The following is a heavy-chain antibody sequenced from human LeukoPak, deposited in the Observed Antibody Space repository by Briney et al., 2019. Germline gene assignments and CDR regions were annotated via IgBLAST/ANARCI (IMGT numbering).Heavy chain of an antibody. CDR3: ARHAGYYDSSGYYSPIFDY. D-gene: IGHD3-22*01. Sequence: PSETLSLTCTVSGGSISSSSYYWGWIRQPPGKGLEWIGSIYYSGSTYYNPSLKSRVTISVDTSKNQFSLKLSSVTAADTAVYYCARHAGYYDSSGYYSPIFDYWGQGTLVTVSS. CDR2: IYYSGST. V-gene: IGHV4-39*01. CDR1: GGSISSSSYY. J-gene: IGHJ4*02.